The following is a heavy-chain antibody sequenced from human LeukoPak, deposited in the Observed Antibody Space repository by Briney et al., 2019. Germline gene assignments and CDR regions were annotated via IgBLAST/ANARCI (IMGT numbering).Heavy chain of an antibody. CDR1: GFSLSRYW. CDR3: ARDLDYYATDY. V-gene: IGHV3-7*01. J-gene: IGHJ4*02. Sequence: PGGSLRLSCAASGFSLSRYWMSWFRQAPGKGLEWVANIGKDGSGNHYVDSVKGRFTISRDNAKNSLYLQMNSLRADDTAVYYCARDLDYYATDYWGQGTLVTVSS. CDR2: IGKDGSGN. D-gene: IGHD3/OR15-3a*01.